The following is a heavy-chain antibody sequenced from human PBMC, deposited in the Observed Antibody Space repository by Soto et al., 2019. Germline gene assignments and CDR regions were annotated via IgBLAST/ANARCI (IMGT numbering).Heavy chain of an antibody. CDR3: ARLGVAAALDY. Sequence: EVQLLESGGGLVQPGGSLRLSCAASGFIFSSYAMSWVRQAPGKGLEWVSTISGSGDNTYYADSVKGRFTISRDNSKNTLYLQMNSLRAEDTAVYYCARLGVAAALDYRGQGTLVTVSS. J-gene: IGHJ4*02. CDR2: ISGSGDNT. V-gene: IGHV3-23*01. D-gene: IGHD6-13*01. CDR1: GFIFSSYA.